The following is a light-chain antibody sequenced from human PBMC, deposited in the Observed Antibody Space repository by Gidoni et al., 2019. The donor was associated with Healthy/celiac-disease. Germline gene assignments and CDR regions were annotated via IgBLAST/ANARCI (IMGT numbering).Light chain of an antibody. J-gene: IGKJ4*01. V-gene: IGKV1-9*01. CDR3: QQANSHLALT. Sequence: DIQLTQSPSFLSASVGDRVTITCRASQDIGSHIACYQQKPGKAPKLLIYYAFILQSGVPSRFSGSGSGTEVSLTISSLQPGDVATYYCQQANSHLALTFGGGTKVDI. CDR1: QDIGSH. CDR2: YAF.